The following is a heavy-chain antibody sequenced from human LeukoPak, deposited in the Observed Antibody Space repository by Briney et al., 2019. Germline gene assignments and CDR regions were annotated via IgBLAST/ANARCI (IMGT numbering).Heavy chain of an antibody. Sequence: SVKVSCKASGGTFSSYAISWVRQAPGQGLEWMGGIIPIFGTANYAQKFQGRVTITTDESTSTAYMELSSLRSEDTAVYYCARGRSYYDFWSGPPRHYMDVWGKGTTVTVSS. D-gene: IGHD3-3*01. CDR1: GGTFSSYA. CDR2: IIPIFGTA. CDR3: ARGRSYYDFWSGPPRHYMDV. V-gene: IGHV1-69*05. J-gene: IGHJ6*03.